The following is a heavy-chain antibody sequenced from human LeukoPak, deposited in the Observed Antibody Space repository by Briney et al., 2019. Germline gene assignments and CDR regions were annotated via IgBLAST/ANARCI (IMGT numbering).Heavy chain of an antibody. CDR1: GFTFSSYG. Sequence: PGRSLRLSCAASGFTFSSYGMHWVRQAPGKGLEWVAVISYDGSNKYYADSVKGRFTISRDNSKNTLYLQMNSLRAEDTAVYYCAKGLPVWFDPWGQGTLVTVSS. CDR3: AKGLPVWFDP. V-gene: IGHV3-30*18. CDR2: ISYDGSNK. J-gene: IGHJ5*02.